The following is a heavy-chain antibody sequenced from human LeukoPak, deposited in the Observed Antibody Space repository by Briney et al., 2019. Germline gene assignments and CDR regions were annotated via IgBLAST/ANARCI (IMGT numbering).Heavy chain of an antibody. CDR2: VSYDGSDK. CDR1: GFTFSNYG. CDR3: ANRFCTSSGCGVAY. V-gene: IGHV3-30*18. D-gene: IGHD2-2*01. Sequence: GGSLRLSCAASGFTFSNYGMLWVRQAPGKGLEWVAVVSYDGSDKHYADSVKGRFTISRDNSKNTLYLQVNSLRGGDTTVYYCANRFCTSSGCGVAYWGQGTLVTVSS. J-gene: IGHJ4*02.